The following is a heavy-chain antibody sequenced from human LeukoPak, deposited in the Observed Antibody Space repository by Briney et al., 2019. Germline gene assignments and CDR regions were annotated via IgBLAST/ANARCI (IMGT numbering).Heavy chain of an antibody. J-gene: IGHJ4*02. CDR3: ANSEQEGY. Sequence: GGSLRLSCAASGFTFSSYGMHWVRQAPGKGLEWVAVISYDGSNKYYADSVKGRFTISRDNSKNTLYLQMNSLRAEDTAVYHCANSEQEGYWGQGTLVTVSS. CDR2: ISYDGSNK. V-gene: IGHV3-30*18. CDR1: GFTFSSYG. D-gene: IGHD1-26*01.